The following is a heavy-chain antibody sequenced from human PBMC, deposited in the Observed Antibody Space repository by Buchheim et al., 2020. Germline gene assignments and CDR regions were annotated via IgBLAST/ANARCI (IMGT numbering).Heavy chain of an antibody. J-gene: IGHJ4*02. CDR3: VTTNGGSTGYFDY. CDR2: ISGSGGTT. CDR1: GFTFSHYG. Sequence: EVQLVESGGGLIQPGGSLRLACAVSGFTFSHYGMNWVRQAPGKGLEWVSGISGSGGTTYYTDSVKGRFTISRDNSKNTLYLQMNSLRVEDTAEYYCVTTNGGSTGYFDYWGQGTL. V-gene: IGHV3-23*04. D-gene: IGHD1-14*01.